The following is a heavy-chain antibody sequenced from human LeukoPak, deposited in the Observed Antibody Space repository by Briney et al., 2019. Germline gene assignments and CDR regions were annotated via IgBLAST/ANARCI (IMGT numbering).Heavy chain of an antibody. D-gene: IGHD3-22*01. CDR1: GGSISGYY. V-gene: IGHV4-34*01. CDR3: ATSGAGYFDTIGDYFDY. Sequence: PSETLSLTCTVSGGSISGYYWSWIRQPPGKGLEWIGDINHSGSTNYITSLKSRVTISVDTSKNQFSLTLTSVTAADTAVYLCATSGAGYFDTIGDYFDYWGQGTLVTVSS. J-gene: IGHJ4*02. CDR2: INHSGST.